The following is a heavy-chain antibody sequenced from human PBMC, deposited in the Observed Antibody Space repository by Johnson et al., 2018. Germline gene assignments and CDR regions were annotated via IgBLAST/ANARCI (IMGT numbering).Heavy chain of an antibody. V-gene: IGHV3-64*02. J-gene: IGHJ3*02. CDR2: ISSNGGST. CDR3: ARDLKSWELLYDAFDI. Sequence: VQSGGSLRLSCAASGFTFSTYAMHWVRQAPGKGLEYVSAISSNGGSTYYADSVKGRFSISRDNSKNTLYLQMGSLRAEDMAVYCCARDLKSWELLYDAFDIWGQGTMVTVSS. CDR1: GFTFSTYA. D-gene: IGHD3-10*01.